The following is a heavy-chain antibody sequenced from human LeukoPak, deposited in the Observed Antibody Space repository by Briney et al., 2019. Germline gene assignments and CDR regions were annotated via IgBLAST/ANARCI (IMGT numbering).Heavy chain of an antibody. CDR2: INPDTGDK. V-gene: IGHV1-8*03. CDR1: GYTFTNYH. CDR3: ARTPSMTASGYDY. Sequence: ASVKVSCKASGYTFTNYHINGVRQASRQGLEWMTWINPDTGDKGYARKFQDRVTITTDTSIRTAYMELSSLSSEDTAVYFCARTPSMTASGYDYWGQGTLVTVSS. D-gene: IGHD2-21*02. J-gene: IGHJ4*02.